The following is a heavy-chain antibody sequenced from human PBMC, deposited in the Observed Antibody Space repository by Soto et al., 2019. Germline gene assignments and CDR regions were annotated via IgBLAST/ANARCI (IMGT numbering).Heavy chain of an antibody. Sequence: QVLLQESGPGLVKPSGTLSLTCAVSGDSNNRTSWWSWVRQSPGKGLEWIGEIFDGGLTNYNPSLKSRVTISVDKSKKEISLYVTSVTAADTAVYFCARRQHVTTSGVVMNPTFGGFDVWGQGTMVSVSS. D-gene: IGHD3-3*01. V-gene: IGHV4-4*02. CDR3: ARRQHVTTSGVVMNPTFGGFDV. CDR1: GDSNNRTSW. J-gene: IGHJ3*01. CDR2: IFDGGLT.